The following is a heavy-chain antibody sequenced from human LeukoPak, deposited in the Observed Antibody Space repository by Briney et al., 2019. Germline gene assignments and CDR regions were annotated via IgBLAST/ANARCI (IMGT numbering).Heavy chain of an antibody. CDR3: ARRWRVVAGSIGFDP. J-gene: IGHJ5*02. CDR1: GGSFSGYY. V-gene: IGHV4-34*01. CDR2: INHSGST. D-gene: IGHD2-15*01. Sequence: SETLCLTCAVYGGSFSGYYWSWIRQPPGKGLEWIGEINHSGSTNYNPSLKSRVTISVDTSKNQFSLKLSSVTAADTAVYYCARRWRVVAGSIGFDPGGQGTLVTVSS.